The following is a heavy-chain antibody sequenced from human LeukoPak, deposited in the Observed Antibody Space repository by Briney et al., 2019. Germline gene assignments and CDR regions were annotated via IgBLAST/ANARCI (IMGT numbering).Heavy chain of an antibody. Sequence: GGSLRLSCTASGFTFGDYAMSWVRQAPGKGLEWVGFIRSKAYGGKTEYAASVKVRFTISRYDSKSIAYLQMNSMKTEDTAVYYCTSQLGYCSGGSCYSYYYYGMDVWGKGTTVTVSS. CDR2: IRSKAYGGKT. D-gene: IGHD2-15*01. J-gene: IGHJ6*04. V-gene: IGHV3-49*04. CDR1: GFTFGDYA. CDR3: TSQLGYCSGGSCYSYYYYGMDV.